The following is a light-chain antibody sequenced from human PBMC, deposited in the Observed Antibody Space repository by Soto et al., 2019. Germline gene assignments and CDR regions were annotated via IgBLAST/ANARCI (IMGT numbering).Light chain of an antibody. CDR3: QQYNNWPGT. CDR2: GAS. V-gene: IGKV3-15*01. Sequence: EIVMTQSPATLSVSPGERATLSCRASQSVSSNLAWYQQKPGQAPRLLIYGASTRATGIPARFSGSGSGTEFTPTISSLQSEDFAVYYCQQYNNWPGTFGQGTK. J-gene: IGKJ1*01. CDR1: QSVSSN.